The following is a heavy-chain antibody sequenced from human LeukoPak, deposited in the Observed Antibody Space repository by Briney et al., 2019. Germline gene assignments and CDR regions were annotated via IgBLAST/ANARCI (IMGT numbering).Heavy chain of an antibody. CDR3: ARQERYSSSWYYFDY. Sequence: SETLSLTCTVSGGSISSYYWSWIRQPPGKGLEWIGYIYYSGSTNYNPSLKSRVTISVDTSKNQFSLELSSVTAADTAVYYCARQERYSSSWYYFDYWGQGTLVTVSS. J-gene: IGHJ4*02. V-gene: IGHV4-59*01. CDR2: IYYSGST. D-gene: IGHD6-13*01. CDR1: GGSISSYY.